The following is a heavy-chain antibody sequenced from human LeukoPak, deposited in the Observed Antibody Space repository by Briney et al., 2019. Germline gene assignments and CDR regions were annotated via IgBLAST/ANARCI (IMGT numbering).Heavy chain of an antibody. V-gene: IGHV1-69*04. J-gene: IGHJ5*02. CDR2: IIPILGIA. D-gene: IGHD2-2*01. CDR3: ARESGLLGYCSSTSCPRSGGPFDP. Sequence: SVTVSCKASGGTFSSYAISWVRQPPGQGLEWMGRIIPILGIANYAQKFQGRVTITADKSTSTAYMELSSLRSEDTAVYYCARESGLLGYCSSTSCPRSGGPFDPWGQGTLVTGPS. CDR1: GGTFSSYA.